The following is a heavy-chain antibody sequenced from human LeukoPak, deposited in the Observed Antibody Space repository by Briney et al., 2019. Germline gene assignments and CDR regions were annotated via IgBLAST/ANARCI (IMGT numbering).Heavy chain of an antibody. Sequence: GGSLRLSCAASGFTFSSYAMHWVRQAPGKGLEWVVVISYDGSNKYYADSVKGRFTISRDNSKNTLYLQMNSLRAEDTAVYYCARDRNYGGNSPFDYWGQGTLVTVSS. D-gene: IGHD4-23*01. V-gene: IGHV3-30-3*01. CDR3: ARDRNYGGNSPFDY. CDR2: ISYDGSNK. CDR1: GFTFSSYA. J-gene: IGHJ4*02.